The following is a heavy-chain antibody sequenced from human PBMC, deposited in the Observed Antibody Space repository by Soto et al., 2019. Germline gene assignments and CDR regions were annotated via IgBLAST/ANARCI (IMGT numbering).Heavy chain of an antibody. Sequence: ASVKVSCKASGYTFTAYYIHWVRQAPGQGLEWMGWISPNSGATKYAQKFQGWVTMTRDTSISTAYMEMGGLRSDDAAVYYCARAYCSTPSCYSGNYYYGMDVWGQGTTVTVSS. CDR1: GYTFTAYY. CDR3: ARAYCSTPSCYSGNYYYGMDV. D-gene: IGHD2-2*01. CDR2: ISPNSGAT. J-gene: IGHJ6*02. V-gene: IGHV1-2*04.